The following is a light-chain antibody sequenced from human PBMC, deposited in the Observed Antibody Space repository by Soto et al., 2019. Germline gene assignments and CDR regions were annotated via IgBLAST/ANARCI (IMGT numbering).Light chain of an antibody. Sequence: QSALTQPASVSGSPGQSITISCTGTSNDVGAYTYVTWYQQHPGKAPKLILYAVSDRPSGVSNRFSGSKSGNTASLSISGLQAEDEADYYCSSYTSSTTLLFGTGTKLTVL. V-gene: IGLV2-14*03. CDR2: AVS. CDR1: SNDVGAYTY. CDR3: SSYTSSTTLL. J-gene: IGLJ1*01.